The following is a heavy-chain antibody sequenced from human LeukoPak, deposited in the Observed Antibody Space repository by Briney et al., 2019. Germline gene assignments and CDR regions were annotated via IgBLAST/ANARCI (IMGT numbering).Heavy chain of an antibody. CDR1: GFTFDDYA. CDR2: ISWNSGSI. D-gene: IGHD6-13*01. V-gene: IGHV3-9*01. Sequence: GGSLRLSCAASGFTFDDYAMHWVRQAPGKGLEWVSGISWNSGSIGYADSVKGRFTISRDNAKNSLYLQMNSLRAEDTAVYYCARPIAAAGIALDYWGQGTLVTVSS. J-gene: IGHJ4*02. CDR3: ARPIAAAGIALDY.